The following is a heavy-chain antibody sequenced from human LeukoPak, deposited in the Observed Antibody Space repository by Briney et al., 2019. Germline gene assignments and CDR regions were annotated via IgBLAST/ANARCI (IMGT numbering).Heavy chain of an antibody. J-gene: IGHJ4*02. V-gene: IGHV3-53*01. CDR2: IYIGGSA. CDR1: GFTVSNSY. D-gene: IGHD3-16*01. Sequence: GGSLRLSCAASGFTVSNSYMSWVRQAPGKGLEWVSVIYIGGSAYYGDSVKGGFTISSDSSEDTAFSHMTSLRVVDTAAIYLSRCKRGSPFDYWGQGTLVTVSS. CDR3: SRCKRGSPFDY.